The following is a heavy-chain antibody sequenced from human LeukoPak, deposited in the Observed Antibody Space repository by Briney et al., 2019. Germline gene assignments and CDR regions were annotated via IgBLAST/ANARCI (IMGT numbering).Heavy chain of an antibody. Sequence: PSETLSLTCAVYGGSFSGYYWSWIRQPPGKGLEWIGEINHSGSTNYNPSPKRRVTISVETSKNQFSLKLSSVTGADTAVYYCARDYDVLTAYPPTQLFDPWGQGNLVTVSS. CDR2: INHSGST. J-gene: IGHJ5*02. CDR3: ARDYDVLTAYPPTQLFDP. CDR1: GGSFSGYY. V-gene: IGHV4-34*01. D-gene: IGHD3-9*01.